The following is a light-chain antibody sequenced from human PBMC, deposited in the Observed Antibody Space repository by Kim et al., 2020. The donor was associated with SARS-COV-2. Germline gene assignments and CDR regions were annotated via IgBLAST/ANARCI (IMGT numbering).Light chain of an antibody. CDR2: ADN. J-gene: IGLJ3*02. CDR3: SSYTTSSTWL. CDR1: SSDVGHFNY. V-gene: IGLV2-14*03. Sequence: QSALTQPASVSGSPGQSITISCSGTSSDVGHFNYVSWYQQHPGKVPKLMISADNKRPSGVSNRFSGSKSGNTASLTISGLQAEDEADYYCSSYTTSSTWLFGGGTKVTVL.